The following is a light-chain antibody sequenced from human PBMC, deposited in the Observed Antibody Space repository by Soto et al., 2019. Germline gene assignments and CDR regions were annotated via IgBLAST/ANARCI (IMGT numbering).Light chain of an antibody. V-gene: IGKV1-5*03. CDR2: KAS. J-gene: IGKJ5*01. CDR1: PSISSW. Sequence: QSPSAPSSNDGDRVPITCRASPSISSWLAWYQQKPGKAPKLLIYKASSLESGVPSRFSGSGSGTEFTLTISSLHPDDFATYYCQQYNSYSPITFGQGTRLEI. CDR3: QQYNSYSPIT.